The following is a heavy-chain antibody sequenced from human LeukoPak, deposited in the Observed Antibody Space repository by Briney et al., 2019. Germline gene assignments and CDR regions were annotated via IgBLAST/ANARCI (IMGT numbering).Heavy chain of an antibody. D-gene: IGHD5-12*01. V-gene: IGHV3-23*01. Sequence: GGSLRLSCAASGFTFSSYAMSWVRQAPGKGLEWVSAISGSGGSTYYADSVKGRFTISRDNSKNTLYLQMNSLRAEDTAVYYCAKDEGGIVATILGAFDIWGQGTMVTVSS. CDR2: ISGSGGST. CDR1: GFTFSSYA. CDR3: AKDEGGIVATILGAFDI. J-gene: IGHJ3*02.